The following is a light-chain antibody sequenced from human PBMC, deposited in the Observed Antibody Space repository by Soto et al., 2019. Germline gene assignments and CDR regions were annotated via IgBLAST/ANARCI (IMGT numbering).Light chain of an antibody. CDR3: RSYTGSSTLV. V-gene: IGLV2-14*01. J-gene: IGLJ2*01. CDR2: EVS. Sequence: QSALTQPASVSGSPGQAITISCAGTSSDVGGYNSVSWYQQHPGKAPKLVISEVSNRVSGVSNRLSGSKSGSTASLTISGLQAEDEADYYCRSYTGSSTLVFGGGTMLTV. CDR1: SSDVGGYNS.